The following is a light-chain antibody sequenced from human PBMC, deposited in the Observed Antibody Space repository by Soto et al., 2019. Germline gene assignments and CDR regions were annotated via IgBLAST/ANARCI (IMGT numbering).Light chain of an antibody. CDR2: AAS. J-gene: IGKJ1*01. CDR3: QKYNSVPRT. Sequence: DIQMTQSPSSLSASVGDRVTITCRASQGISTYLGWYQQKPGKVPKLLIYAASSLQSGVPSRFSGSGSGTDFTLTISILQPEDVATYYCQKYNSVPRTFGQGTKVEIK. V-gene: IGKV1-27*01. CDR1: QGISTY.